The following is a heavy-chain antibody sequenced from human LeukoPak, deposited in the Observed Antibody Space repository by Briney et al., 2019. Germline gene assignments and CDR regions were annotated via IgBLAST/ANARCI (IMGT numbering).Heavy chain of an antibody. V-gene: IGHV4-59*01. CDR3: ARAGTDYDFWSGYRNWFDP. CDR2: IYYSGST. CDR1: GGSLSSYY. J-gene: IGHJ5*02. D-gene: IGHD3-3*01. Sequence: SETLSLTCTVSGGSLSSYYWSWIRQPPGKGLEWIGYIYYSGSTNYNPSLKSRVTISVDTSKNQFSLKLSSVTAADTAVYYCARAGTDYDFWSGYRNWFDPWGQGTLVTVSS.